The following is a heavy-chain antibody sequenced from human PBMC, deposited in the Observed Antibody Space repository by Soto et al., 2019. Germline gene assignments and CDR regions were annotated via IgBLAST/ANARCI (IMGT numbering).Heavy chain of an antibody. CDR2: INSDGSTT. CDR3: ARDQGYCSGGSGYVAGY. V-gene: IGHV3-74*01. J-gene: IGHJ4*02. D-gene: IGHD2-15*01. Sequence: EVQLVESGGGLVQPGGSLTLSCAASGFTFSTYWMHWVRQAPGKGLVWVSRINSDGSTTDYADSVRGRFTISRDNAKNTLYLQMNSLRAEDTAVYYCARDQGYCSGGSGYVAGYWGQGTLVTVSS. CDR1: GFTFSTYW.